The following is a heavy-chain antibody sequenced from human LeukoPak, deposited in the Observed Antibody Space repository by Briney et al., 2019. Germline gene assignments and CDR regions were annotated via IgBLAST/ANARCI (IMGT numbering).Heavy chain of an antibody. Sequence: ASVKVSCKASGDTFSRYAISWVRQAPGQGLEWMGGIIPVLSTANYAQKFQDRVTITADESTSTTYMELSSLKCEDTAVYYCATTGGDIYYYYMDVWGKGTTVTISS. CDR3: ATTGGDIYYYYMDV. CDR2: IIPVLSTA. V-gene: IGHV1-69*13. J-gene: IGHJ6*03. CDR1: GDTFSRYA. D-gene: IGHD3-16*01.